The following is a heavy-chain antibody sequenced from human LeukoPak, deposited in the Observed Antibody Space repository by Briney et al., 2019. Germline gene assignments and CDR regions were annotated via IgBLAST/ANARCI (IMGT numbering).Heavy chain of an antibody. Sequence: GGSLRLSCAASGFTFTKYAMTWVRQAPGKGPEWVSAISGSGVSTYYADSVNGRFTISRDNSKNTLYLQLNSLRAEDTAVYHCAKDGVQQELEGYFYYYYMDVWGKGTTVTVSS. CDR3: AKDGVQQELEGYFYYYYMDV. D-gene: IGHD1-1*01. J-gene: IGHJ6*03. CDR2: ISGSGVST. V-gene: IGHV3-23*01. CDR1: GFTFTKYA.